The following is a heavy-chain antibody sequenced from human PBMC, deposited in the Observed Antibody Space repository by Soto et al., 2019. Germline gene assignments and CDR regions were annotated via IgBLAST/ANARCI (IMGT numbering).Heavy chain of an antibody. CDR1: GFSLSTTGMC. CDR3: ARSFNPDYASGKLHYFNY. CDR2: IDWESDK. V-gene: IGHV2-70*11. J-gene: IGHJ4*02. Sequence: ESGPTLVNPTQTLTLTCTFSGFSLSTTGMCVSWIRQPPGKALEWLARIDWESDKYYNTSLKTRLTISKDTSKNQVVLTMANMDPVDTATYYCARSFNPDYASGKLHYFNYGGQGALVTVPS. D-gene: IGHD3-10*01.